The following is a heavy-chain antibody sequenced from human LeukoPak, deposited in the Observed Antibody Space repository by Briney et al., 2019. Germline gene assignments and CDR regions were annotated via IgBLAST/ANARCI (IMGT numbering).Heavy chain of an antibody. CDR1: GFTFDAFG. D-gene: IGHD2-21*02. V-gene: IGHV3-30*02. J-gene: IGHJ6*03. CDR2: IRYDGSNK. CDR3: AKGNCGGDCYTYFYFYMDV. Sequence: GGSLRLSCAASGFTFDAFGMQWVRQSPGKGLEWVAFIRYDGSNKYYADSVRGRFTISRDNSKNTLYLQMNSLTPEDTAVYYCAKGNCGGDCYTYFYFYMDVWGKGATVTVSS.